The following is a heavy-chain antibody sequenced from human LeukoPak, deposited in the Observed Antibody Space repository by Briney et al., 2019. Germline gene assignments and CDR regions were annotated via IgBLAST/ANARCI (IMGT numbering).Heavy chain of an antibody. V-gene: IGHV3-30*02. CDR2: IRYDGSNK. Sequence: GGSLRLSCAASGFTFSSYGMHWVRQAPGKGLEWVAFIRYDGSNKYYADSVKGRFTISRDNSKNTLYLQMNSLRAEDTAVYYCAKGPNLDLLWFGEASLDYWGQGTLVTVSS. D-gene: IGHD3-10*01. CDR3: AKGPNLDLLWFGEASLDY. CDR1: GFTFSSYG. J-gene: IGHJ4*02.